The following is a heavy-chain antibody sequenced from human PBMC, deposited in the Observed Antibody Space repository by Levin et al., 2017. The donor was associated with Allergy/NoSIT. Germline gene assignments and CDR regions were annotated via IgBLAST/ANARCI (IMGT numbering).Heavy chain of an antibody. CDR3: ARDRTITTTGETYFYGMDG. D-gene: IGHD7-27*01. V-gene: IGHV4-59*01. CDR1: GGSISGYY. J-gene: IGHJ6*02. Sequence: SETLSLTCTVSGGSISGYYWSWIRQPPGKGLEWIGYIYYSGSTKYNPSLKSRVTISVDTSKNQFSLKLSSVTAADTAVYYCARDRTITTTGETYFYGMDGWGQGTTVTVSS. CDR2: IYYSGST.